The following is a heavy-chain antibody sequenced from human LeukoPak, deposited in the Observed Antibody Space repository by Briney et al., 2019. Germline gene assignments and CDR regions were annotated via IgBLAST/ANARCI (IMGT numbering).Heavy chain of an antibody. Sequence: ASVKVSXKASGFTFTSSAMQWVRQARGQRLEWIGWIVVGSGNTNYAQKFRERVTITRDMSTSTAYMELSSLRSEDTAVYYCAAEVPFPGVLTYCGGDCVQFDYWGQGTLVTVSS. J-gene: IGHJ4*02. D-gene: IGHD2-21*02. CDR2: IVVGSGNT. CDR3: AAEVPFPGVLTYCGGDCVQFDY. CDR1: GFTFTSSA. V-gene: IGHV1-58*02.